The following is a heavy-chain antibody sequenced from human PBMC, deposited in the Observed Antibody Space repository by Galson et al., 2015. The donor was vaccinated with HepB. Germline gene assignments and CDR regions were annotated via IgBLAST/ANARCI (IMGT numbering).Heavy chain of an antibody. D-gene: IGHD1-20*01. Sequence: SLRLSCAASGFTVSSDYMNWVRQAPGKGLEWVSVIYTGGSTYYADSVKGRFTISRDNSKNTVYLQMNSLGPEDTAVYYCAGILYNWNLNYYYGMDVWGRGTTVTVSS. V-gene: IGHV3-66*02. CDR2: IYTGGST. CDR3: AGILYNWNLNYYYGMDV. J-gene: IGHJ6*02. CDR1: GFTVSSDY.